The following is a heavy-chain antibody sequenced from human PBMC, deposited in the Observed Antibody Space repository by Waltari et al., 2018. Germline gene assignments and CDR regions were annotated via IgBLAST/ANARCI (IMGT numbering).Heavy chain of an antibody. CDR1: GFTFSSYA. CDR3: AKVPKWIQLLSYFDY. D-gene: IGHD5-18*01. CDR2: SSGSGGST. V-gene: IGHV3-23*01. Sequence: EVQLLESGGGLVQPGGSLRLSCAASGFTFSSYAMSWVRQAPGKGLEWVSGSSGSGGSTYYADTVKGRFTISRDKSKNTLYLQMNSLRAEDTAVYDCAKVPKWIQLLSYFDYWGQGTLVTVSS. J-gene: IGHJ4*02.